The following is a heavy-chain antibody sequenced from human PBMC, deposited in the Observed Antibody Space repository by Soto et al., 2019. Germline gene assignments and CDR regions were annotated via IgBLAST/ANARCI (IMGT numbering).Heavy chain of an antibody. CDR2: ISSRSYI. CDR3: ARDWGGYDFWSGYYFAYYYGMDV. V-gene: IGHV3-21*01. D-gene: IGHD3-3*01. J-gene: IGHJ6*02. CDR1: GFTFSSYS. Sequence: GGSLRLSCAASGFTFSSYSMNWVRQAPGKGLEWVSSISSRSYIYYADSVKGRFTISRDNSKNSLYLQMNSLRAEDTAVYYCARDWGGYDFWSGYYFAYYYGMDVWGQGTTVTVSS.